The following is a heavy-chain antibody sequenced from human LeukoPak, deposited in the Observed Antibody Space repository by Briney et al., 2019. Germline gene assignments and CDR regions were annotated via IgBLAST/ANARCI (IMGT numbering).Heavy chain of an antibody. D-gene: IGHD5-18*01. V-gene: IGHV3-11*06. Sequence: GGSLRLSCAASGFTFSDSYMSWIRQAPGKGLEWISYITSSSDYTNYVDSVKGRFTISRDNAKNSLYLQMNSLRAEDTAVYYCATDSGSSYGSSNYWGQGTLVSVSS. J-gene: IGHJ4*02. CDR1: GFTFSDSY. CDR2: ITSSSDYT. CDR3: ATDSGSSYGSSNY.